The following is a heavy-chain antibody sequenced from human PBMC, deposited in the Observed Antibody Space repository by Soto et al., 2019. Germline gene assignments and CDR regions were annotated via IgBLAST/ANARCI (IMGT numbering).Heavy chain of an antibody. J-gene: IGHJ6*02. CDR1: GGTFRTSA. Sequence: QVQLVQSGAEVKRHGSSMKVSCKASGGTFRTSAFSWVRQAPGQGLEWVGGIMPVFRRPKYAQNFQDRVTITADESTSTAYMELNSLRSDDTAVYYCARNKDRLQLGGNYYFILDVWGQGTAVTVSS. CDR2: IMPVFRRP. CDR3: ARNKDRLQLGGNYYFILDV. D-gene: IGHD1-1*01. V-gene: IGHV1-69*12.